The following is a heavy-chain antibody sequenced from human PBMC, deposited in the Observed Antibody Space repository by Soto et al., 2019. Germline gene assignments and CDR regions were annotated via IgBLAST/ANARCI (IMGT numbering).Heavy chain of an antibody. D-gene: IGHD3-10*01. J-gene: IGHJ5*02. CDR1: RFTFSTYA. CDR3: AESAMVRGGGWFDP. Sequence: EVQLLESGGGLVQPGGSLRLSCAASRFTFSTYAMSWVRQAPGKGLEWVSDISGSGANTYYADSVKGRFTISRDNSKNTLYLQMNSRRAEDTAVYYCAESAMVRGGGWFDPWGQGTLVTVSS. V-gene: IGHV3-23*01. CDR2: ISGSGANT.